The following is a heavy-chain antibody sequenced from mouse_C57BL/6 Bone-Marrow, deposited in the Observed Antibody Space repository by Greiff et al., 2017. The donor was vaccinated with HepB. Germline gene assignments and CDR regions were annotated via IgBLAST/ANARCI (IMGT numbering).Heavy chain of an antibody. D-gene: IGHD2-1*01. J-gene: IGHJ4*01. V-gene: IGHV14-4*01. CDR2: IDTENGDT. CDR3: TNGNPYYYAMDY. Sequence: VQLQQSGAELVRPGASVKLSCTASGFNIKDDYKHWVKQRPEQGLEWIGWIDTENGDTEYASKFQGKATITADTSSNTAYLQLSILTSEDTAVYYCTNGNPYYYAMDYWGQGTSVTVSS. CDR1: GFNIKDDY.